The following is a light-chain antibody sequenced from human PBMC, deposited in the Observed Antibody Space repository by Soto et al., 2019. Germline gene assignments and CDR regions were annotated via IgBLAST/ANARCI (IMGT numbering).Light chain of an antibody. CDR1: QSVRSY. J-gene: IGKJ4*01. Sequence: ETVLTQSPATLSLSPGERATLSCRASQSVRSYLAWFQQSPGQAPRLLIYDASKRATGIPARFSGSGSGTDFSLTISSLEPEDFGVYYCQQDSNWPLTFGGGTKVEIK. V-gene: IGKV3-11*01. CDR3: QQDSNWPLT. CDR2: DAS.